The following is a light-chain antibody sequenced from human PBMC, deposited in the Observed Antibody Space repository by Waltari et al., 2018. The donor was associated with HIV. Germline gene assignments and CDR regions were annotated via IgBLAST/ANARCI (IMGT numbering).Light chain of an antibody. Sequence: DIQMTQSPSSLSAFVGDTVTITCRSSLSIRMYLNWYHQKPGKAPKVLISSVSALQDGVSSRFSGGGSGTHFTLAITNLQSEDIGTYFCQQTYDLPITFGGGTKV. CDR2: SVS. V-gene: IGKV1-39*01. CDR1: LSIRMY. J-gene: IGKJ4*01. CDR3: QQTYDLPIT.